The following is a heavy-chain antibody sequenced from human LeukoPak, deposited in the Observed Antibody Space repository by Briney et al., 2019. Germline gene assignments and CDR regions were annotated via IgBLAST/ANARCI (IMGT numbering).Heavy chain of an antibody. CDR3: ARLGYDSSGTYYFDY. CDR2: IYPGDSDT. D-gene: IGHD3-22*01. V-gene: IGHV5-51*01. CDR1: GYSFTSYW. J-gene: IGHJ4*02. Sequence: GESLQISCQGSGYSFTSYWIGWVRQMPGKGLEWMGIIYPGDSDTRYSPSFQGQVTISADKSISTAYLQWSSLKASDTAMYYCARLGYDSSGTYYFDYWGQGTLVTVSS.